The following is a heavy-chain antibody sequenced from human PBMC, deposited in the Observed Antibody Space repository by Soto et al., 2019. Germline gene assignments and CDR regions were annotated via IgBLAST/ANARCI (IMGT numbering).Heavy chain of an antibody. Sequence: SVKVSCKASGGTFTNYAFSWVRQAPGQGLEWLGGIIPIFGTANYAQKFQGRVTITADESTSTAYMELSSLRSEDTAVYYCARESYGSAKTLGDYWGQGTLVTVSS. V-gene: IGHV1-69*13. CDR1: GGTFTNYA. CDR3: ARESYGSAKTLGDY. CDR2: IIPIFGTA. D-gene: IGHD1-26*01. J-gene: IGHJ4*02.